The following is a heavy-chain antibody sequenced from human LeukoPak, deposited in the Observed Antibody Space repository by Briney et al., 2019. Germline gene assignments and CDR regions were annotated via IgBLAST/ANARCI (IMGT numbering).Heavy chain of an antibody. CDR1: GFTFSSYS. J-gene: IGHJ3*02. V-gene: IGHV3-21*01. CDR2: ISSSSSYI. Sequence: GGSLRLSCAASGFTFSSYSMNWVRQAPGKGLEWVSSISSSSSYIYYADSVKGRFTISRDNAKNSLYLQMNSLRAEDTAVYYCASCRGSCHRNDAFDIWGQGTMVTVSS. D-gene: IGHD2-2*01. CDR3: ASCRGSCHRNDAFDI.